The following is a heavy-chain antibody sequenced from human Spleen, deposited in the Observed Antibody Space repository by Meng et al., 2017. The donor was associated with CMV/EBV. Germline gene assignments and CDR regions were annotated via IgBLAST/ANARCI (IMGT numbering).Heavy chain of an antibody. CDR2: INWNSGDI. CDR1: GFSFDDYA. CDR3: AKVRSTSPYYHYHGMDV. V-gene: IGHV3-9*01. D-gene: IGHD2-2*01. J-gene: IGHJ6*02. Sequence: SLKISCTVSGFSFDDYAMHWVRQAPGKGLEWVSGINWNSGDIGYADSVKGRFTISRDNAKNSLYLQMNSLRAEDTALYYCAKVRSTSPYYHYHGMDVWGQGTAVTVSS.